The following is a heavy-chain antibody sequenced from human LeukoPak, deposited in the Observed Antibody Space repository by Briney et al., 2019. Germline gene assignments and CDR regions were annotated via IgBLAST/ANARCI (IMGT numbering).Heavy chain of an antibody. J-gene: IGHJ3*02. CDR2: IYYSGST. CDR1: GGSISSSSYY. Sequence: SETLSLTCTVSGGSISSSSYYWGWIRQPPGKGLEWIGSIYYSGSTYYNPSLKSRVTISVDTSKNQFSLKLSSVTAADTAVYYCARRRIGVVTKNGAFDIWGQGTMVTVSS. CDR3: ARRRIGVVTKNGAFDI. D-gene: IGHD3-22*01. V-gene: IGHV4-39*07.